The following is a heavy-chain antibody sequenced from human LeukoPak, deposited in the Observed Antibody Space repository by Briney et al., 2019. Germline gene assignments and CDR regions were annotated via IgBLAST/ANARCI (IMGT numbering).Heavy chain of an antibody. CDR2: ISRDGTVT. CDR3: VREVGAPGSFDI. Sequence: PGGSLRLSCVGSQFSFTNNWMHWVRHVPGKGLMWVSRISRDGTVTDYADSVKGRFAISRDNAKNTLYLEMNSLRGEDTGLFYCVREVGAPGSFDIWGQGTLVTVSS. CDR1: QFSFTNNW. D-gene: IGHD1-26*01. J-gene: IGHJ3*02. V-gene: IGHV3-74*01.